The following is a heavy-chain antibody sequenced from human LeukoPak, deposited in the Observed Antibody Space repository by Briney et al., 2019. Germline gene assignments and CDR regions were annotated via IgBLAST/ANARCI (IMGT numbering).Heavy chain of an antibody. CDR3: ARAGARISMLRGGLDY. CDR2: ISAYNDKT. J-gene: IGHJ4*02. D-gene: IGHD2-8*01. V-gene: IGHV1-18*04. Sequence: ASVKVSCKASGYTFGTYGISWVRQAPGQGLEWMGWISAYNDKTNYAQKYEGRVTMTTDTSTTTAYMELRSLTSDDTAVYYCARAGARISMLRGGLDYWGQGTLVTVPS. CDR1: GYTFGTYG.